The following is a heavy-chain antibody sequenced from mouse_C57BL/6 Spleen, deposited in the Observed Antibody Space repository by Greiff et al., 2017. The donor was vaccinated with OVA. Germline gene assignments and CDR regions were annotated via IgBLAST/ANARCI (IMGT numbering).Heavy chain of an antibody. CDR1: GYSFTGYY. D-gene: IGHD1-1*01. V-gene: IGHV1-42*01. CDR3: ASITTVVAPYAMDY. Sequence: EVQLQESGPELVKPGASVKISCKASGYSFTGYYMNWVKQSPEKSLEWIGEINPSTGGTTYNQKFKAKATLTVDKSSSTAYMQLKSLTSEDSAVYDCASITTVVAPYAMDYWGQGTSVTVSS. CDR2: INPSTGGT. J-gene: IGHJ4*01.